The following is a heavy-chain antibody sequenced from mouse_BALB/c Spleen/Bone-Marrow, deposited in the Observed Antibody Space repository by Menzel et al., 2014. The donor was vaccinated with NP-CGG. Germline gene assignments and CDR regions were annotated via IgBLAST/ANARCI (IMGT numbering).Heavy chain of an antibody. J-gene: IGHJ2*01. D-gene: IGHD1-1*01. CDR3: ARYYYGSSLFDY. Sequence: VQLKESGAELVKPGASVKSSCTASGFNIKDTYMHWVKQRPEQGLEWIGRIDPANGNTKYDPKFQGKATITADTSSNTAYLQLSSLTSEDTAVYYCARYYYGSSLFDYWGQGTTLTVSS. CDR1: GFNIKDTY. CDR2: IDPANGNT. V-gene: IGHV14-3*02.